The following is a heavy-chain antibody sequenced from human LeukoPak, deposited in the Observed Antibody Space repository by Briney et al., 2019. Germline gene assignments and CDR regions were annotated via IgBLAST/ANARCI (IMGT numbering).Heavy chain of an antibody. CDR1: GFTFSSYG. J-gene: IGHJ4*02. CDR2: IRYDGSNK. Sequence: PGGSLRLSCAASGFTFSSYGMHWVRQAPGKGLEWVAFIRYDGSNKYYADSVKGRFTISRDNSKNTLYLQMNSLRAEDSAVYYCAKDRFRKEWRSSGWYGGFGYWGQGTLVTVSS. D-gene: IGHD6-19*01. V-gene: IGHV3-30*02. CDR3: AKDRFRKEWRSSGWYGGFGY.